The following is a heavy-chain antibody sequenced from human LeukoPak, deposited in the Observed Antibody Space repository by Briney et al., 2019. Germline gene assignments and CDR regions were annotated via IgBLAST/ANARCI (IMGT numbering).Heavy chain of an antibody. J-gene: IGHJ6*03. Sequence: GGSLRLSCAASGFTFSSYAMHWVRQAPGKGLEYVSAISSNGGSTYYANSVKGRFTISRDNFKNTLYLQMGSLRAEDMAVYYCARDPYSSSYYYYMDVWGKGTTVTVSS. CDR2: ISSNGGST. V-gene: IGHV3-64*01. CDR3: ARDPYSSSYYYYMDV. CDR1: GFTFSSYA. D-gene: IGHD6-6*01.